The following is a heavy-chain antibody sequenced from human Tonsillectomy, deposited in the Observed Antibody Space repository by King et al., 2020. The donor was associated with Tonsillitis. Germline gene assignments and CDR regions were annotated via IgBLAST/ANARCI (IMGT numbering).Heavy chain of an antibody. J-gene: IGHJ2*01. V-gene: IGHV5-51*01. CDR1: GYSFTSYW. Sequence: QLVQSGAEVKKHGESLKISCKGSGYSFTSYWIGWVRQMPGKGLEWMGSIYPGDSDTRYSPSFQGQVTISADKSNSTAYLQWSSLKAADTAMYYCAAWIFEGYGDARYFDLWGRGTLVTVSS. CDR2: IYPGDSDT. D-gene: IGHD4-17*01. CDR3: AAWIFEGYGDARYFDL.